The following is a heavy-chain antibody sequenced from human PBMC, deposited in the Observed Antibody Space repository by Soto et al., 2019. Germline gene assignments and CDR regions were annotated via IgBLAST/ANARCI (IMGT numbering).Heavy chain of an antibody. D-gene: IGHD5-18*01. CDR2: INAAYGNT. CDR3: ARCIQGDYYYGMDV. Sequence: QAQLVQSGAEVRKPGASVKVSCKASGYTFYSHSISWVRQSPGQGLEWMGMINAAYGNTQYAQKLRGRVTMPTDTSTTTVYMELTNLRSDDTAVYYCARCIQGDYYYGMDVWGQGTTVTVSS. CDR1: GYTFYSHS. J-gene: IGHJ6*02. V-gene: IGHV1-18*01.